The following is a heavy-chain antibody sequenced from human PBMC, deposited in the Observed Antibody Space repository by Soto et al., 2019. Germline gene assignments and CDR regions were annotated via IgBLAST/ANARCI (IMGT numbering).Heavy chain of an antibody. V-gene: IGHV4-4*02. J-gene: IGHJ4*02. D-gene: IGHD2-21*02. CDR3: ARGGDWKFNF. CDR1: GDSIRSDKW. CDR2: IHHRGTT. Sequence: SETLSLTCDVSGDSIRSDKWWSWVRQSPGRGLEWIGEIHHRGTTNCNPSLKSRVTISVEKSKNQLSLEMTSLTAADTAIYYCARGGDWKFNFWGQGSLVTVSS.